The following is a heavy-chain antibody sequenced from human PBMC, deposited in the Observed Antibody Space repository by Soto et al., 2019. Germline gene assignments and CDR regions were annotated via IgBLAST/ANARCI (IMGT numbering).Heavy chain of an antibody. CDR1: GFTFSPYG. D-gene: IGHD5-18*01. J-gene: IGHJ4*02. Sequence: QVQLVESGGGVVHPGRSLRLSGAASGFTFSPYGFQWFCQVPGKGLEWVAVISYDGSNKYYADSVKGRFTISRDNSKNTLYLQMSSLRAEDTAVYYCAKGFSYSVIDYWGQGTLVTVSS. CDR2: ISYDGSNK. V-gene: IGHV3-30*18. CDR3: AKGFSYSVIDY.